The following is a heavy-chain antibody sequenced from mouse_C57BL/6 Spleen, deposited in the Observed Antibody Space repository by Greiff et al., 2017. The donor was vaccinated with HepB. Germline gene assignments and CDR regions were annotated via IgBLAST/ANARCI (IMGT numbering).Heavy chain of an antibody. D-gene: IGHD1-1*01. J-gene: IGHJ4*01. Sequence: VQLQQSGTVLARPGASVKMSCKTSGYTFTSYWMHWVKQRPGPGLEWIGAIYPGNSDTSYNQKFKGKAKLTAVTSARTAYMELSSLTNGDRAVFYCTSALYYGSSLEYYAMVDWGQGTSDTVAA. CDR3: TSALYYGSSLEYYAMVD. CDR2: IYPGNSDT. V-gene: IGHV1-5*01. CDR1: GYTFTSYW.